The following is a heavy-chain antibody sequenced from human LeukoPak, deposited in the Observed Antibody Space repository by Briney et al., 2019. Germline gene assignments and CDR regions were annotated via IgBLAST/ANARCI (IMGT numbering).Heavy chain of an antibody. D-gene: IGHD2-2*01. CDR3: ARHRGYCSSTSCYPYYFDY. Sequence: TGGSLRLSCAASGFTVSSNYMSWVRQAPGKGLEWVSVIYSGGSTYYADSAKGRFTISRDNSKNTLYLQMNSLRAEDTAVYYCARHRGYCSSTSCYPYYFDYWGQGTLVTVSS. J-gene: IGHJ4*02. CDR1: GFTVSSNY. V-gene: IGHV3-66*04. CDR2: IYSGGST.